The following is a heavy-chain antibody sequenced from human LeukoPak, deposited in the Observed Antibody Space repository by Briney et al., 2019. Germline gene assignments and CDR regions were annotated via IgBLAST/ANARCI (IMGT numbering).Heavy chain of an antibody. CDR1: GFTFSSYG. Sequence: GRSLRLSCAASGFTFSSYGMHWVRQAPGKGLEWVAVIWYDGSNKYYADSVKGRFTISRDNSKNTLYLQMNSLRAEDTAVYYCARVVLVTARDGYFDYWGQGTLVTVSS. CDR3: ARVVLVTARDGYFDY. J-gene: IGHJ4*02. V-gene: IGHV3-33*01. CDR2: IWYDGSNK. D-gene: IGHD2-21*02.